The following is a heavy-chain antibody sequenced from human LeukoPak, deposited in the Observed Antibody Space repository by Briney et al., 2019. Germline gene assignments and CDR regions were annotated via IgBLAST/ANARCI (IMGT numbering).Heavy chain of an antibody. D-gene: IGHD3-16*02. Sequence: GASVKVSCKASGGTFSSYAINWVRQATGQGLEWMGWMNPNSGNTGYAQKFQGRVTMTRNTSISTAYMELSSLRSEDTAVYYCARVMITFGGVIVTYFDYWGQGTLVTVSS. CDR1: GGTFSSYA. J-gene: IGHJ4*02. CDR2: MNPNSGNT. CDR3: ARVMITFGGVIVTYFDY. V-gene: IGHV1-8*02.